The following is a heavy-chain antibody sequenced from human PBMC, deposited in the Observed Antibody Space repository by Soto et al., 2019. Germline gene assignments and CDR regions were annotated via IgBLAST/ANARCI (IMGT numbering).Heavy chain of an antibody. J-gene: IGHJ6*02. CDR1: GDSITSGGYY. Sequence: PSETLSLTCNVSGDSITSGGYYWSWIRQQPGKGLEWIGYVYHSGSTNYNKSLKSRVTISVDKSKNQFSPKLSSVTATDTAVYYCARAGRGYCSGGSCYSGLHGMDVWGQGTTVTVSS. CDR2: VYHSGST. CDR3: ARAGRGYCSGGSCYSGLHGMDV. V-gene: IGHV4-30-2*01. D-gene: IGHD2-15*01.